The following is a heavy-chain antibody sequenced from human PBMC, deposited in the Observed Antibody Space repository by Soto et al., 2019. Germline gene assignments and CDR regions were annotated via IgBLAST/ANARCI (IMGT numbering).Heavy chain of an antibody. CDR1: GFTCSNYN. V-gene: IGHV3-48*02. D-gene: IGHD3-22*01. CDR2: ISSSGSTT. CDR3: ARDAFDYDATGYHSDY. J-gene: IGHJ4*02. Sequence: DVQLVESGGGLVQPGGSLRLSCGASGFTCSNYNMNWVRQAPGKGLECVSYISSSGSTTYYADSVKVRFTISRDNAKDSLFLQLNSLRDEDTAVYYCARDAFDYDATGYHSDYWGQGTLVTVSS.